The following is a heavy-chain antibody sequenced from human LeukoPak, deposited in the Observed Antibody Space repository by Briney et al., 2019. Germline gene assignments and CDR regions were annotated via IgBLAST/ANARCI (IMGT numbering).Heavy chain of an antibody. Sequence: PGGSLKLSCEASGFTFSDYYMSWIRQAPGKGLEWVSCISSSGSTIYYADSVKGRCTISRDNAKNSLYLQMNSLRAEDTAVCYCARADYGGNSGWFDPWGQGTLVTVSS. CDR3: ARADYGGNSGWFDP. CDR1: GFTFSDYY. J-gene: IGHJ5*02. CDR2: ISSSGSTI. D-gene: IGHD4-23*01. V-gene: IGHV3-11*04.